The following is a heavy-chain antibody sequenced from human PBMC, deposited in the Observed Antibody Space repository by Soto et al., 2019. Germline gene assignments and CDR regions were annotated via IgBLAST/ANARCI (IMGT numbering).Heavy chain of an antibody. V-gene: IGHV3-30*18. CDR3: AKDAAGGTVDY. CDR2: ISYDGSGI. J-gene: IGHJ4*02. CDR1: GFTFSNSG. D-gene: IGHD4-17*01. Sequence: QVQLVESGGSVVQPGRSLRLSCAASGFTFSNSGLHWIRQAPGKGLEWVAVISYDGSGIYYADSLKGRFTISRDNSKNTLYLQMNSLSADDTAVYYCAKDAAGGTVDYWGQGTLVTVSS.